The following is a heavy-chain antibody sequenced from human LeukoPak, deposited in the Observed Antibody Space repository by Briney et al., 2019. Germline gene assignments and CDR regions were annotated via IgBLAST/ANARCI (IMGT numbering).Heavy chain of an antibody. CDR2: FDPEDGET. V-gene: IGHV1-24*01. CDR1: GYTLTELS. Sequence: ASVKVSCKVSGYTLTELSIHRVRQAPGKGLEWMGGFDPEDGETIYAQKFQGRVTMTEDTSTDTAYMELSSLRSEDTAVYYCATMDNLRFLEWLSRGYYGMDVWGQGTTVTVSS. D-gene: IGHD3-3*01. CDR3: ATMDNLRFLEWLSRGYYGMDV. J-gene: IGHJ6*02.